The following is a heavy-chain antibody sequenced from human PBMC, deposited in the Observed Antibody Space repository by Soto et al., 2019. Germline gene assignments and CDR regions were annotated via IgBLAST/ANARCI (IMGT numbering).Heavy chain of an antibody. D-gene: IGHD2-15*01. CDR3: AKAVVVVAAPTPFDY. CDR2: ISGSGGST. J-gene: IGHJ4*02. V-gene: IGHV3-23*01. CDR1: GFTFSSYA. Sequence: VQLLESGGGLVQPGGSLRLSCAASGFTFSSYAMSSVRQAPGKGLEWVSAISGSGGSTYYADSVKGRFTISRDNSKNTVYLQMTSLRAEDTAVYYCAKAVVVVAAPTPFDYWGQGTLVTVSS.